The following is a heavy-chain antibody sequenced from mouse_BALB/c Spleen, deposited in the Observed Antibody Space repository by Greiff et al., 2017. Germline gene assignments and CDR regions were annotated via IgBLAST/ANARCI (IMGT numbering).Heavy chain of an antibody. CDR1: GYSITSDYA. Sequence: DVKLVESGPGLVKPSQSLSLTCTVTGYSITSDYAWNWIRQFPGNKLEWMGYISYSGSTSYNPSLKSRISITRDTSKNQFFLQLNSVTTEDTATCYCARGGYEMDDWGQGTSVTVSS. J-gene: IGHJ4*01. CDR2: ISYSGST. CDR3: ARGGYEMDD. D-gene: IGHD2-14*01. V-gene: IGHV3-2*02.